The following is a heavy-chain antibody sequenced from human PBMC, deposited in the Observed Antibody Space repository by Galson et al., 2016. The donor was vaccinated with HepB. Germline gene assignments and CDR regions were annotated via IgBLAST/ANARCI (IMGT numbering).Heavy chain of an antibody. CDR2: MSDSDDI. CDR3: AKGDDGFDI. V-gene: IGHV3-23*01. Sequence: SLRLSCAASGFTFSGYAMAWVRQAPGKGLEWVSGMSDSDDIYYAPTVEGRFTISRDNSKNTVYLQMNSLRAEDTAVYYCAKGDDGFDIWGQGTMVTVSP. CDR1: GFTFSGYA. J-gene: IGHJ3*02.